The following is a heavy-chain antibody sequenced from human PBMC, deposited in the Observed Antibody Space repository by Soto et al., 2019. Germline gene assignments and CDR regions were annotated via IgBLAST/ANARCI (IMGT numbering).Heavy chain of an antibody. V-gene: IGHV3-23*01. CDR2: ISGSGGST. J-gene: IGHJ4*02. D-gene: IGHD3-3*01. CDR3: AKAGITIFGVVIKPAYYFDY. Sequence: GGSLRLSCAASGFTFSSYAMSWVRQAPGKGLEWVSAISGSGGSTYYAHSVKGRFTISRDNSKNTLYLQMNSLRAEDTAVYYCAKAGITIFGVVIKPAYYFDYWGQGTLVTVSS. CDR1: GFTFSSYA.